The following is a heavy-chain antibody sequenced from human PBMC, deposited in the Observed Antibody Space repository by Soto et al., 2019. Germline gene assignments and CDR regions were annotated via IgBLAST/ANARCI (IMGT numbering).Heavy chain of an antibody. CDR1: GGSISSGGYY. Sequence: QVQLQESGPGLVEPSQTLSLTCTGSGGSISSGGYYWSWVRQHPGKGLEWIGYIYYSGSTYYNPSLKSRITISVDTSKNQFSLKLSSVTAADTAVYYCARTVYDSSGYYHNWYFDLWGRGTLVTVSS. V-gene: IGHV4-31*03. J-gene: IGHJ2*01. CDR2: IYYSGST. D-gene: IGHD3-22*01. CDR3: ARTVYDSSGYYHNWYFDL.